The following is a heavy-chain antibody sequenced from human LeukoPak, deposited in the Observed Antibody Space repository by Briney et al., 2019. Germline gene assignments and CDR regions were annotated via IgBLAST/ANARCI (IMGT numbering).Heavy chain of an antibody. CDR3: ARDGGGTKYYFDY. D-gene: IGHD1-7*01. Sequence: PGGSLRLSCAASGFTFSNHWMSWVRQAPGKGLEWVANIKQDGSEKYYVDSVKGRFTISRDNAKNSLYLQMNSLRAEDTAVYYCARDGGGTKYYFDYWGQGTLVTVSS. J-gene: IGHJ4*02. CDR2: IKQDGSEK. V-gene: IGHV3-7*01. CDR1: GFTFSNHW.